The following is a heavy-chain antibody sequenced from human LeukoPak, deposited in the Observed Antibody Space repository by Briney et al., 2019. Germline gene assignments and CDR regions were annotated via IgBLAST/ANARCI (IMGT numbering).Heavy chain of an antibody. V-gene: IGHV1-69*06. J-gene: IGHJ4*02. CDR1: GGTFSSYA. D-gene: IGHD6-13*01. CDR3: ATSNYVAAALGYFDY. Sequence: SVKVSCKASGGTFSSYAISWVRQAPGQGLEWMGGIIPIFGTANYAQKFQGRVTITADKSTSTAYMELRSLRSDDTAVYYCATSNYVAAALGYFDYWGQGTLVTVSS. CDR2: IIPIFGTA.